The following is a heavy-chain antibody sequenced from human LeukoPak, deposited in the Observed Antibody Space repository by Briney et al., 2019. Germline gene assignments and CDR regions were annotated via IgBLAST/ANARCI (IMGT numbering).Heavy chain of an antibody. V-gene: IGHV3-7*01. CDR3: AKTPGGDNVAGTNVFYYYYYMDV. CDR1: GFSFSSYW. CDR2: IKQDGSEK. Sequence: HPGGSLRLSCAASGFSFSSYWMSWVRQAPGKGLEWLAIIKQDGSEKYYVDSLKGRFIISRDNAKNSLYLQMNSLRAEDTAVYYCAKTPGGDNVAGTNVFYYYYYMDVWGKGTTVTVSS. J-gene: IGHJ6*03. D-gene: IGHD6-19*01.